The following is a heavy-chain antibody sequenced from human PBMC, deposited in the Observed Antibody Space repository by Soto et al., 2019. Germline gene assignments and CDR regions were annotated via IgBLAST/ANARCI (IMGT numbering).Heavy chain of an antibody. CDR2: IYPGDSDT. Sequence: GESLKISCKGSGYSFTSYWIGWVRQMPGKGLEWMGIIYPGDSDTRYSPSFQGQVTISADKSISTAYLQWSSLKASDTAMYYCARLRRYYDSSGQTYYFDYWGQGTLVTVSS. J-gene: IGHJ4*02. D-gene: IGHD3-22*01. CDR1: GYSFTSYW. CDR3: ARLRRYYDSSGQTYYFDY. V-gene: IGHV5-51*01.